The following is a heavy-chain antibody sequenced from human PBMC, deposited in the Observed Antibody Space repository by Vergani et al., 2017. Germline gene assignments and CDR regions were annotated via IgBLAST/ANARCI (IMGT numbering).Heavy chain of an antibody. D-gene: IGHD4-11*01. CDR2: IDHTGRP. Sequence: QVQLQQWGGGLLKPSETLSLTCVVNGGSFTSYHWTWIRQSPGEGLEWVGDIDHTGRPDYNPSLKSRLTISVDKSRNQFSLTLNSVTATDTAIYFCARVNTETNGRLSYYYYMDVWGQGTAVTVS. CDR1: GGSFTSYH. CDR3: ARVNTETNGRLSYYYYMDV. J-gene: IGHJ6*03. V-gene: IGHV4-34*01.